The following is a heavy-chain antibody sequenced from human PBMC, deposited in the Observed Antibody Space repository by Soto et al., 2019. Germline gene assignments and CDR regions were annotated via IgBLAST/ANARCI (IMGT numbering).Heavy chain of an antibody. CDR3: ERRGYSRSWYPPANNWFDP. V-gene: IGHV1-2*02. CDR1: GHTFTGYY. D-gene: IGHD6-13*01. Sequence: ASVKVSCKASGHTFTGYYMHWVRQAPGQGLEWMGWINPNSGGTNYAQKFQGRGTMTRDTSNSTAXMELSRLRSDDTAVYYCERRGYSRSWYPPANNWFDPWGQGTLVTVSA. CDR2: INPNSGGT. J-gene: IGHJ5*02.